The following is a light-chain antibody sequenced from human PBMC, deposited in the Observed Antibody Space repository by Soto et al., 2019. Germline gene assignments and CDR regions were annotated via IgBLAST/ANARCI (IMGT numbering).Light chain of an antibody. CDR3: QQYNNWPPIT. V-gene: IGKV3-11*01. Sequence: EIVLTQSPATLSLSPGEREKFSCRASQSISSYLAWYQQKPGQAPRLLIYDASTRATGIPARFSGSGSGTDFTLTISSLEPEDCAVYYCQQYNNWPPITFGQGTGLEIK. J-gene: IGKJ5*01. CDR1: QSISSY. CDR2: DAS.